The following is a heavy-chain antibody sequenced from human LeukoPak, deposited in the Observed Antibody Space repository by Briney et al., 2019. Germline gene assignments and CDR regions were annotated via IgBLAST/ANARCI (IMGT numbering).Heavy chain of an antibody. CDR3: ARDARPRYYDSSGYLNGFDP. V-gene: IGHV1-69*05. CDR2: IIPLFCTA. J-gene: IGHJ5*02. Sequence: SVKVSCQASGGTFNRYAISWLRQAPGQRLERMGGIIPLFCTANYPQKVQGRVTITTDEATITAYVELSSLRSEDTAVYYCARDARPRYYDSSGYLNGFDPWGQGTLVTVSS. CDR1: GGTFNRYA. D-gene: IGHD3-22*01.